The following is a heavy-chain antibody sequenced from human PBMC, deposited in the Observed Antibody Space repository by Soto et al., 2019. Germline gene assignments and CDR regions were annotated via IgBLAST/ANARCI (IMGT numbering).Heavy chain of an antibody. J-gene: IGHJ3*02. D-gene: IGHD3-16*02. Sequence: SETLSLTCTVSGGSISSSSYYWGWIRQPPGKGLEWIGSIYYSGSTYYNPSLKSRVTISVDTSKNQFSLKLSSVTAADTAVYHCASFFGGSHHDAFDIWGQGTMVTVSS. V-gene: IGHV4-39*01. CDR3: ASFFGGSHHDAFDI. CDR1: GGSISSSSYY. CDR2: IYYSGST.